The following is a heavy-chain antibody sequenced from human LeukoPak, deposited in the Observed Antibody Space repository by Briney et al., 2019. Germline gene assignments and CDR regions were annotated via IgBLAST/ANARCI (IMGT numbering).Heavy chain of an antibody. CDR3: ARDFGLLWFGEPLRY. CDR1: GFTFSSYG. Sequence: GGSLRLSCAASGFTFSSYGMHWVRQAPGKGLEWVAVISYDGSNKYYADSVKGRFTISRDNSKNTLYLQMNSLRAEDTAVYYCARDFGLLWFGEPLRYWGQGTLVTVSS. J-gene: IGHJ4*02. CDR2: ISYDGSNK. D-gene: IGHD3-10*01. V-gene: IGHV3-30*19.